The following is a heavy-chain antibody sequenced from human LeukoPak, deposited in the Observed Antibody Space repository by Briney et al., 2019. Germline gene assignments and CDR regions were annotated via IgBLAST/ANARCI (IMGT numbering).Heavy chain of an antibody. CDR3: ASSREGRVDSETRLVDY. CDR2: INAGNGNT. CDR1: GYTFTSYA. J-gene: IGHJ4*02. V-gene: IGHV1-3*01. Sequence: GASVKVSCKASGYTFTSYAMHWVRQAPGQRLEWMGWINAGNGNTKYSQNFQGRVTITRDTSASTACMELRSLRSEDTAVYYCASSREGRVDSETRLVDYWGQGTLVTVSS. D-gene: IGHD1-7*01.